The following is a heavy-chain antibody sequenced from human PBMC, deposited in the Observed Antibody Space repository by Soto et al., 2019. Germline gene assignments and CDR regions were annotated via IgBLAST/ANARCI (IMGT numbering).Heavy chain of an antibody. J-gene: IGHJ4*02. CDR1: GFSLSTRGVG. CDR2: ISWDDAK. Sequence: QITLKESGPALVKPTQTLTLTCTFSGFSLSTRGVGVGWVRQPPGKALEWIALISWDDAKGSSPTLKTRLTLTKHTSKLRAVLTITNYYLMDTSRYGCAHSRGGRYFDSWGQGTLVTVSS. V-gene: IGHV2-5*02. CDR3: AHSRGGRYFDS. D-gene: IGHD3-16*01.